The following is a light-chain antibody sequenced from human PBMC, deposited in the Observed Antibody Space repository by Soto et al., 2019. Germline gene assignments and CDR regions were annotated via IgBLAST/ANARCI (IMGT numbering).Light chain of an antibody. CDR2: KAS. CDR1: QSISSW. CDR3: QHYNSYPWT. J-gene: IGKJ1*01. V-gene: IGKV1-5*03. Sequence: DIQMTQSPSSVSASVGDRITITCRASQSISSWLAWYQQKPGKAPKLLIYKASSLESGVPSRFSGYGSGTEFTLTISSLQPDDFATYYCQHYNSYPWTFGQGTKVDIK.